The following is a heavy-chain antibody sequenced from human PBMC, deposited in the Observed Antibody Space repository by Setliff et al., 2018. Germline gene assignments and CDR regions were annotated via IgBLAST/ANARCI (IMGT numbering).Heavy chain of an antibody. J-gene: IGHJ4*02. Sequence: GGSLRLSCATSGFTFSSYAMSWVRQAPGKGLEWVSAMSASGTSTYHADSVKGRFTISRDNSRNTLFLQMNSLRAEDTGVYYCAKVDQFDLEGLDYWGQGALVTVSS. CDR1: GFTFSSYA. V-gene: IGHV3-23*01. CDR3: AKVDQFDLEGLDY. D-gene: IGHD3-9*01. CDR2: MSASGTST.